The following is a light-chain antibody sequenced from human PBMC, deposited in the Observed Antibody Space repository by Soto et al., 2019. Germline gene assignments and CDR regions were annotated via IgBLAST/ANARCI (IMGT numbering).Light chain of an antibody. J-gene: IGKJ4*01. CDR1: QGISSW. Sequence: DIQMTQSPSSVSSSVGDRVSITCRASQGISSWLAWYQQKPGRAPKLLIYTGSSLQSGVPSRFSGTGSVTDFTLTISSLQPEDVATYDCQQANSFPLTFGGGTKVEIK. V-gene: IGKV1-12*01. CDR2: TGS. CDR3: QQANSFPLT.